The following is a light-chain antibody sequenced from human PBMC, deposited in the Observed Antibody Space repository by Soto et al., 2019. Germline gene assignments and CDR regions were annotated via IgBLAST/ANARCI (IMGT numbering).Light chain of an antibody. CDR2: DDS. V-gene: IGLV3-21*02. Sequence: SYELTQSPSVSVAPGQTATVTCGGRNIGAKSVHWYQQKPGQAPVLVAYDDSVRPSGIPERFSGSNSGNTATLTISRVEVGDEADYYCQVWDSGSTQYVFGAGTKATVL. CDR3: QVWDSGSTQYV. CDR1: NIGAKS. J-gene: IGLJ1*01.